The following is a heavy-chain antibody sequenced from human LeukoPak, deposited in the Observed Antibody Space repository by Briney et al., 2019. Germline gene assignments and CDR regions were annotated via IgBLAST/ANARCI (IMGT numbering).Heavy chain of an antibody. CDR2: INPNSGGT. Sequence: ASVKVSCKASGYTFTGYYMHWVRQAPGQGLEWMGWINPNSGGTNYAQKFQGRVTMTGDTSISTAYMELSRLRSDDTAVYYCASFIVVVVAAFDAFDIWGQGTMVTVSS. CDR1: GYTFTGYY. J-gene: IGHJ3*02. CDR3: ASFIVVVVAAFDAFDI. V-gene: IGHV1-2*02. D-gene: IGHD2-15*01.